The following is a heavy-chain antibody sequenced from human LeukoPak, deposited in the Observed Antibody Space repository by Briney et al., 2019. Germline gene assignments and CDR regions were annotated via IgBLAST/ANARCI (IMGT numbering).Heavy chain of an antibody. D-gene: IGHD1-26*01. CDR1: GFTFSSYE. J-gene: IGHJ4*02. Sequence: SGGSLRLSCAASGFTFSSYEMNWVRQAPGKGLEWVSYISSSGSTIYYADSVKGRFTISRDNAKNSLYLQMNSLRAEDTAVYYCARTKYSGSYGGYFDYWGQGTLVTVSS. V-gene: IGHV3-48*03. CDR3: ARTKYSGSYGGYFDY. CDR2: ISSSGSTI.